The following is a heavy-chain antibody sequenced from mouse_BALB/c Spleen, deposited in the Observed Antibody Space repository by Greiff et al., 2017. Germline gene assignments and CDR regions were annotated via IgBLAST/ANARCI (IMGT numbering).Heavy chain of an antibody. Sequence: EVKLMESGAELVRSGASVKLSCTASGFNIKDYYMHWVKQRPEQGLEWIGWIDPENGDTEYAPKFQGKATMTADTSSNTAYLQLSSLTSEDTAVYYCNAYGNSYYYAMDYWGQGTSVTVSS. V-gene: IGHV14-4*02. CDR2: IDPENGDT. CDR1: GFNIKDYY. J-gene: IGHJ4*01. CDR3: NAYGNSYYYAMDY. D-gene: IGHD2-1*01.